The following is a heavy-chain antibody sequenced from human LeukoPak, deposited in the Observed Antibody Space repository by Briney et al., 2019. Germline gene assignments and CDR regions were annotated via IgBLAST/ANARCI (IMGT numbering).Heavy chain of an antibody. J-gene: IGHJ6*03. Sequence: GGSLQISCKGSGYRFTNYWIDWVRQMPGKGLEGMGIIYPGDSDTRYNPSFQGQVTISADKSISTAYLQWSSLKASDTAMYYCARLAAAGKVNYYYYYMDVWGKGTTVTVSS. V-gene: IGHV5-51*01. CDR1: GYRFTNYW. CDR2: IYPGDSDT. D-gene: IGHD6-13*01. CDR3: ARLAAAGKVNYYYYYMDV.